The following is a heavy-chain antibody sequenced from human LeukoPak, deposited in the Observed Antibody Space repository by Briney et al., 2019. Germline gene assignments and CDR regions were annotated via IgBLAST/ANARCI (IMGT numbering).Heavy chain of an antibody. D-gene: IGHD1-26*01. V-gene: IGHV3-23*01. J-gene: IGHJ3*02. CDR3: AKDLFKVGATFDI. CDR2: ISGRGGNT. Sequence: GGSLRLSCAPSGLTFSSYAMNWVRQAPGKGLEWVSAISGRGGNTYYAASVKSRFTISRDNSKTTLYLQMNSLRAEDTAVYYCAKDLFKVGATFDIWGQGTMVTVSS. CDR1: GLTFSSYA.